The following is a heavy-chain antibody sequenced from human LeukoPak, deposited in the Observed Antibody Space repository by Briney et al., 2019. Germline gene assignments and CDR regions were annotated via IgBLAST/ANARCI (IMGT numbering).Heavy chain of an antibody. D-gene: IGHD3-22*01. J-gene: IGHJ3*02. CDR1: GGSISSYY. Sequence: SETLSLTCTVSGGSISSYYWGWIRQPPGKGLEWIGSIYYSGSTYYNPSLKSRVIISVDTSKNQFSLKLSSVTAADTAVYYCARQPTIETDYYDSSGYDDAFDIWGQGTMVTVSS. CDR2: IYYSGST. V-gene: IGHV4-39*01. CDR3: ARQPTIETDYYDSSGYDDAFDI.